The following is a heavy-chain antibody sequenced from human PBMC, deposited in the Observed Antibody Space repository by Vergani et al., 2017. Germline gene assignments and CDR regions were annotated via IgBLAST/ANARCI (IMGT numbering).Heavy chain of an antibody. J-gene: IGHJ4*02. CDR2: ISGSGGST. V-gene: IGHV3-23*01. CDR1: GFTFSSYA. CDR3: AKDPARYFDWLQGFDY. Sequence: EVQLLESGGGLVQPGGSLRLSCAASGFTFSSYAMSWVRQAPGKGLEWVSAISGSGGSTYYADSVKGRFTISRDKSKNTLYLQMNSPRAEDTALYYCAKDPARYFDWLQGFDYWGQGTLVTVSS. D-gene: IGHD3-9*01.